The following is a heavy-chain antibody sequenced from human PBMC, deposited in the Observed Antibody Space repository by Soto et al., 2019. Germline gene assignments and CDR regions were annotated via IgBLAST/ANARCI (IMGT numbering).Heavy chain of an antibody. CDR2: ISADGHST. CDR1: VFRFSDYS. CDR3: AKIPTLYYDSRGFYGWFGP. Sequence: EEQLLESVGGLVQPGGSLRLSCAASVFRFSDYSMSWVRQFPGGGLEWLAVISADGHSTYFADSVKGRFTITRDNFKDTMSLEMHYLRPEDTAVYHCAKIPTLYYDSRGFYGWFGPLCQGTQVTVSA. V-gene: IGHV3-23*01. D-gene: IGHD3-22*01. J-gene: IGHJ5*02.